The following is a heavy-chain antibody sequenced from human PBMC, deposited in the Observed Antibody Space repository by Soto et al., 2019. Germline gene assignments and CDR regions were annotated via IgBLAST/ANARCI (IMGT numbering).Heavy chain of an antibody. CDR2: ISGYNGDT. J-gene: IGHJ6*02. D-gene: IGHD2-8*01. CDR3: AKNGQPPYYYYGMDV. V-gene: IGHV1-18*01. Sequence: GASVKVSCKASGYTFTSYGISCARQAPGQGLEWMGWISGYNGDTKYAQKFQGRVTMTVDTSTTTAYMELRSLTSDDRAVYYCAKNGQPPYYYYGMDVWGQGTTVTVSS. CDR1: GYTFTSYG.